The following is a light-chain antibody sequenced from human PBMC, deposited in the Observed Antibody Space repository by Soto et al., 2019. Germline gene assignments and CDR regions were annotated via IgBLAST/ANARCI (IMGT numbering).Light chain of an antibody. J-gene: IGKJ1*01. CDR1: PSISSW. V-gene: IGKV1-5*01. CDR2: DAS. CDR3: QKYNTYSWT. Sequence: DIQMTPSPSSLSASVGAIFPITCMSSPSISSWLSLYQQMPGKGPQLLIYDASSLHSGVPSRFSGSGSGTEFTLTISSLQPDDFATYYCQKYNTYSWTCGKGTKGDIK.